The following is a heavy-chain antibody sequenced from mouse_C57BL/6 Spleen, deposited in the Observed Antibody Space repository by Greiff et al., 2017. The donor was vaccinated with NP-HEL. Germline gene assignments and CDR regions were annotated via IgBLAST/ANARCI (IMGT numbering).Heavy chain of an antibody. CDR1: GYAFSSSW. CDR2: IYPGDGDT. CDR3: ASPEAMDY. Sequence: VQLQQSGPELVKPGASVKISCKASGYAFSSSWMNWVKRRPGKGLEWIGRIYPGDGDTNYNGKFKGKATLTADKSSSTAYMQLSSLTSEDSAVYFCASPEAMDYWGQGTSVTVSS. V-gene: IGHV1-82*01. J-gene: IGHJ4*01.